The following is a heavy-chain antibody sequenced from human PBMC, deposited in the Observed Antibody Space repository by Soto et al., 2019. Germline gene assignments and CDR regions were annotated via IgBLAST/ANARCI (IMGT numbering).Heavy chain of an antibody. Sequence: QVQLVQSGAEVKKPGASVKVSCKASGYTFTSYDINWVRQATGQGLEWMGWMNPNSGNTGYAQKFQGRVTMTRNTSISTAYMELSSLRSEDTAVYYGARVPSRYKRRLVEFWGQGTLVTVSS. V-gene: IGHV1-8*01. J-gene: IGHJ1*01. CDR2: MNPNSGNT. D-gene: IGHD1-1*01. CDR3: ARVPSRYKRRLVEF. CDR1: GYTFTSYD.